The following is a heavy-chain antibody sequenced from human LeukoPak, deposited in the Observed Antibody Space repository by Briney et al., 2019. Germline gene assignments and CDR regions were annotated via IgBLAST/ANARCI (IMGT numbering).Heavy chain of an antibody. CDR2: ISYDGSNK. CDR1: GFTFSSYA. D-gene: IGHD3-22*01. J-gene: IGHJ3*02. V-gene: IGHV3-30-3*01. Sequence: GRSLRLSCAASGFTFSSYAMHWVRQAPGKGLEWVAVISYDGSNKYYADSVKGRFTISRDNSKNTLYLQMNSLRAEDTAVYYCARAQYYYDSSGRRGNDAFDIWGQGTMVTVSS. CDR3: ARAQYYYDSSGRRGNDAFDI.